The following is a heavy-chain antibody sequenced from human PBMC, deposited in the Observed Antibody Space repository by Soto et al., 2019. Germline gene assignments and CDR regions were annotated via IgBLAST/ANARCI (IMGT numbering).Heavy chain of an antibody. CDR3: ARGSRKGYYGSGNKSYYGMDV. V-gene: IGHV1-18*01. D-gene: IGHD3-10*01. J-gene: IGHJ6*02. Sequence: QVQLVQSGAEVKKPGASVKVSCKASGYTFTSYGISRVRQAPGQGLEWMGWISAYNGNTSYAQKLQGRVTMTTDTSTSTAYMELRSLRSDDTAVYYCARGSRKGYYGSGNKSYYGMDVWGQGTTVTVSS. CDR1: GYTFTSYG. CDR2: ISAYNGNT.